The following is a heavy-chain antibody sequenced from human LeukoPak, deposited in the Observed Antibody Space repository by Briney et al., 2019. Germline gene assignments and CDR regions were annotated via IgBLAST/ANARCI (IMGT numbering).Heavy chain of an antibody. Sequence: SETLSLTCAVYGGSFSGYYWSWIRQPPGKGLEWIGSIYYSGYTYYNPSPKSRVTISVDTSKNQFSLKLRSVTAADTAVYYCARHVRWYYDSSGYPDSWGQGTLVTVSS. V-gene: IGHV4-34*01. D-gene: IGHD3-22*01. CDR2: IYYSGYT. J-gene: IGHJ4*02. CDR1: GGSFSGYY. CDR3: ARHVRWYYDSSGYPDS.